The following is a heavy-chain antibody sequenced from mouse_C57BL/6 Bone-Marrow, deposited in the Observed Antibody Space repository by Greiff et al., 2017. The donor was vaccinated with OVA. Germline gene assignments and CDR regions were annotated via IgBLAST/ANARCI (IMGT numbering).Heavy chain of an antibody. D-gene: IGHD2-12*01. CDR3: ARYKGYYSYFDD. Sequence: EVKLQESGGGLVQPGGPLSLSCAASGFTFTDYYMSWVRQPPGKALEWVGFIRNKANGCTTEYRASVKGRFTIARDNSKSILYLQMNALRAYDIATYACARYKGYYSYFDDWGQGTTLTVSS. CDR1: GFTFTDYY. V-gene: IGHV7-3*01. J-gene: IGHJ2*01. CDR2: IRNKANGCTT.